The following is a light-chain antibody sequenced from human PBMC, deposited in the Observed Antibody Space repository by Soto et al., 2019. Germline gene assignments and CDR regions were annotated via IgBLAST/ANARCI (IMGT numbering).Light chain of an antibody. CDR1: SSNIGNNY. CDR3: GTWDSSLSFVL. Sequence: QSVLTQPPSASAAPGQKVTFSCSGSSSNIGNNYVSWYQQFPGTAPKLLISDNDKRTSGIPDRFSGSKSGTSATLAITGLQTGDEADYYCGTWDSSLSFVLFGGGTKLTVL. CDR2: DND. J-gene: IGLJ2*01. V-gene: IGLV1-51*01.